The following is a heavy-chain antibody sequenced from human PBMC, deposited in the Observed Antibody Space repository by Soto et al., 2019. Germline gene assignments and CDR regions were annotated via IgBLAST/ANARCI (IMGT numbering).Heavy chain of an antibody. CDR1: GASVSSHH. CDR3: AAYRRGEGGRGY. J-gene: IGHJ4*02. V-gene: IGHV4-59*08. D-gene: IGHD6-19*01. Sequence: QVQLQESGPGVVKPSETLSLTCTVSGASVSSHHWTWIRQPPGKGLEWIGDYSDSASYSPSLKSRVAVAADPSKTLSAPNLSFVAAADTAVHHCAAYRRGEGGRGYWGQGTLVTVSS. CDR2: DYSDSA.